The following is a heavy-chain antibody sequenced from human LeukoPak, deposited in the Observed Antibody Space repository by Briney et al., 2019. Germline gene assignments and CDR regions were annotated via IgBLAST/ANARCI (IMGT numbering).Heavy chain of an antibody. CDR3: ARRIVAVQTFDY. CDR1: GYTFNTNG. CDR2: VSAYNGNT. Sequence: ASVKVSCKASGYTFNTNGITWVRQAPGQGLEWMGWVSAYNGNTNYAQKLQGRVTMTTDKSTSTAYMELTSLTSDDTAVYYCARRIVAVQTFDYWGRGTLVTVSS. D-gene: IGHD5-12*01. V-gene: IGHV1-18*01. J-gene: IGHJ4*02.